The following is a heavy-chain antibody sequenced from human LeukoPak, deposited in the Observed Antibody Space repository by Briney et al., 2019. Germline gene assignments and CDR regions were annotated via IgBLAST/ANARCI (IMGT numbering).Heavy chain of an antibody. Sequence: GASVKVSCKASGYTFTSYGISWVRQAPGQGLEWMGWISGYNGNTNYAQNLQGRVTMTTDTSTSTAYMELRSLRSDDTAVYYCARERPTSTYYYDSSGDNWFDPWGQGTLVTVSS. D-gene: IGHD3-22*01. J-gene: IGHJ5*02. V-gene: IGHV1-18*01. CDR1: GYTFTSYG. CDR3: ARERPTSTYYYDSSGDNWFDP. CDR2: ISGYNGNT.